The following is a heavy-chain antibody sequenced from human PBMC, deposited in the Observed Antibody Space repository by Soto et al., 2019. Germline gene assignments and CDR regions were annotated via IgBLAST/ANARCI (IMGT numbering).Heavy chain of an antibody. CDR1: GGSISSGGYY. J-gene: IGHJ4*02. CDR2: SYYSGST. D-gene: IGHD1-26*01. Sequence: QVQLQESGPGLVKPSQTLSLTCTVSGGSISSGGYYWSWIRQHPGKGLEWIGYSYYSGSTYYNPSRMRRVTISVDTAKNQFSLKLSSVTAADTAVYSCARDDLSPGTADYWGQGTLVTVSS. CDR3: ARDDLSPGTADY. V-gene: IGHV4-31*03.